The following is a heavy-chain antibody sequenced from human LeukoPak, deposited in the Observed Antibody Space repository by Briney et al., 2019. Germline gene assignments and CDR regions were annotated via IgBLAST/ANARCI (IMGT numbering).Heavy chain of an antibody. D-gene: IGHD5-24*01. Sequence: ASVKVSCKASGYTFTSYYMHWVRQAPGQGLEWMGVINPSGGSTSYAQKFQGRVTMTRDTSTSTVYMELSSLRSEDTAVYYCARAGRDGYKRMGPDYWGQGTLVTVSS. J-gene: IGHJ4*02. CDR3: ARAGRDGYKRMGPDY. CDR1: GYTFTSYY. CDR2: INPSGGST. V-gene: IGHV1-46*01.